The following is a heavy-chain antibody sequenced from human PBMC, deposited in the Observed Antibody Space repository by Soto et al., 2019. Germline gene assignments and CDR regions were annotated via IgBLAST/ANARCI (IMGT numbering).Heavy chain of an antibody. V-gene: IGHV3-21*01. CDR2: ISSGSSYI. Sequence: EVQLVESGGGLVKPGGSLRLSCTASGFTFSNYSMNWVRQAPGKGLEWVSSISSGSSYIYYADSVKGRFTISRDNAKNSLSLQMNSLRAEDTAVYFCARDPIPVPMYYFDYWGQGSLVTVSS. CDR3: ARDPIPVPMYYFDY. CDR1: GFTFSNYS. D-gene: IGHD6-19*01. J-gene: IGHJ4*02.